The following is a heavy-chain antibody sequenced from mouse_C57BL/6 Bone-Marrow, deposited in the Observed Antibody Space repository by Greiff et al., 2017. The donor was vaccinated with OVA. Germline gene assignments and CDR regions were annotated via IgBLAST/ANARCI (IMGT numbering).Heavy chain of an antibody. Sequence: VQLQESGAELVKPGASVKLSCKASGYTFTEYTIHWVKQRSGQGLEWIGWFYPGSGSIKYNEKFKDKATLTADTSSSTVYMELNILTSEYSAVSVCSSQHSHWYFDVWGTGTTVTVSS. CDR1: GYTFTEYT. V-gene: IGHV1-62-2*01. J-gene: IGHJ1*03. CDR2: FYPGSGSI. CDR3: SSQHSHWYFDV.